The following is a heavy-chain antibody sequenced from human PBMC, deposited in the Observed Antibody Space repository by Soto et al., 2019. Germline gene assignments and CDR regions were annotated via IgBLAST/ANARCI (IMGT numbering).Heavy chain of an antibody. D-gene: IGHD3-3*01. J-gene: IGHJ6*02. CDR1: GFTFSSYS. V-gene: IGHV3-21*01. CDR3: ARVGGLLRFLEWLPPYYYYGMDV. CDR2: ISSSSSYI. Sequence: GGSLRLSCAASGFTFSSYSMNWVRQAPGKGLEWVSSISSSSSYIYYADSVKGRFTISRDNAKNSLYLQMNSLRAEDTAVYYCARVGGLLRFLEWLPPYYYYGMDVWGQRTPVTVSS.